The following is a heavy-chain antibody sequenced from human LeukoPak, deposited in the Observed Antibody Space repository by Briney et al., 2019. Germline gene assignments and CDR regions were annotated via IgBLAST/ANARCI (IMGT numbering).Heavy chain of an antibody. V-gene: IGHV1-8*01. CDR2: MNPNSGNT. J-gene: IGHJ3*02. CDR3: ARAGGRFQHFWSGYYPGNAFDI. CDR1: GYTFSSYT. D-gene: IGHD3-3*02. Sequence: GASVKVSCKASGYTFSSYTMNWVRQAPGQGLEWMGWMNPNSGNTGYAQKFQGRVTITRNTSISTAYMELSSLRSEDTAVYYCARAGGRFQHFWSGYYPGNAFDIWGQGTMVTVSS.